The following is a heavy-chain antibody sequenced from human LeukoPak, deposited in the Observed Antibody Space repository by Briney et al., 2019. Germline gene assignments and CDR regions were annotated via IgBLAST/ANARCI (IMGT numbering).Heavy chain of an antibody. J-gene: IGHJ4*02. CDR2: ISSSSTI. CDR1: GFTFSSYS. CDR3: ASWAGNTQSDSWSGPFDY. V-gene: IGHV3-48*04. Sequence: YPGGSLRLSCAASGFTFSSYSMNWVRQAPGKGLEWVSYISSSSTIYYADSVTGRFTISRDNAKNSLYLQMSSLRVEDTAVYYCASWAGNTQSDSWSGPFDYWGQGSLVTVSS. D-gene: IGHD3-3*01.